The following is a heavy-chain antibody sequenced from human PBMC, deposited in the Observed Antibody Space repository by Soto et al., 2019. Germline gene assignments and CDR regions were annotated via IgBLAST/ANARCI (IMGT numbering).Heavy chain of an antibody. CDR1: GGTFSSYA. CDR3: ARGGYSSTWTNLLDRSGLDV. D-gene: IGHD6-13*01. CDR2: IGPLFRTT. J-gene: IGHJ6*02. V-gene: IGHV1-69*06. Sequence: QVQLVQSGAEAKKPGSSVKVSCKTSGGTFSSYAISWVRQAPGQGLEWMGGIGPLFRTTNYAQKFQGRVTITADTCTYTVYVELSGLRSGDTAAYYCARGGYSSTWTNLLDRSGLDVWGQGTTVTVSS.